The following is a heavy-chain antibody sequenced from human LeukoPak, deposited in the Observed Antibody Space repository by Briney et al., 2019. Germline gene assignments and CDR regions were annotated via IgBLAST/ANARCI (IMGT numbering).Heavy chain of an antibody. CDR1: GFTFSSYA. Sequence: GGSLRLSCAASGFTFSSYAMHWVRQAPGKGLEWVAVISYDGSNKYYADSVKGRFTISRDNSKNTLYLQMNSLGAEDTAVYYCARTLSRWDDAFDIWGQGTMVTVSS. J-gene: IGHJ3*02. V-gene: IGHV3-30*04. CDR2: ISYDGSNK. D-gene: IGHD1-26*01. CDR3: ARTLSRWDDAFDI.